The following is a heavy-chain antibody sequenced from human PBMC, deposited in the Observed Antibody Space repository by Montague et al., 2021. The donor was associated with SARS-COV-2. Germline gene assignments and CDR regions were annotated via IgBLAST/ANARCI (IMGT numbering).Heavy chain of an antibody. CDR2: ISGSGGST. CDR3: ANHYSDGSGYPY. Sequence: SLRLSCAASGLTFSNFAMSWVRQAPGKGLEWVLAISGSGGSTYYADSVKGRFTISRDNSKNRLYLQINSLSAEDTAVFYYANHYSDGSGYPYWGQGTLVTVSS. D-gene: IGHD3-22*01. CDR1: GLTFSNFA. V-gene: IGHV3-23*01. J-gene: IGHJ4*02.